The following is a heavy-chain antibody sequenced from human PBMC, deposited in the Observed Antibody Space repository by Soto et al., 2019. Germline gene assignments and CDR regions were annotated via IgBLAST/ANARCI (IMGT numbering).Heavy chain of an antibody. Sequence: KPSETLSLTCAVSGGSISSGGYSWSWLRQPPGKGLEGIVYSYHSGSTYYNPSLKSRVTISVDRSKYQFSLKLSSVTAADTAVYYWARGGGGQLVLEAWFDPWGQGTLVTVSS. J-gene: IGHJ5*02. D-gene: IGHD6-6*01. CDR3: ARGGGGQLVLEAWFDP. CDR2: SYHSGST. V-gene: IGHV4-30-2*01. CDR1: GGSISSGGYS.